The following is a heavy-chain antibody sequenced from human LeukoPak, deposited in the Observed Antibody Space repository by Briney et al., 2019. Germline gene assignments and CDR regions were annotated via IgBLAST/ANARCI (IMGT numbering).Heavy chain of an antibody. Sequence: GGSLRLSCAASGFIFSYAWMSWVSQAPGKGLEWVGRIKSKSDGGTTDYAAPVKVRFTISRDDSKNTLYLQMNSLKTEDTAVYYCTTHLSDGDYAFDYWGQGTLITVSS. CDR3: TTHLSDGDYAFDY. CDR2: IKSKSDGGTT. V-gene: IGHV3-15*01. CDR1: GFIFSYAW. D-gene: IGHD4-17*01. J-gene: IGHJ4*02.